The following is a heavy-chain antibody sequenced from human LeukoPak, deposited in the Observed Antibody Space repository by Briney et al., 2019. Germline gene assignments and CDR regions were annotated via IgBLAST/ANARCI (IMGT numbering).Heavy chain of an antibody. D-gene: IGHD6-13*01. CDR1: GYTFTDYY. J-gene: IGHJ4*02. CDR2: TNPKNGGT. V-gene: IGHV1-2*02. Sequence: ASVKVSCKASGYTFTDYYIYWVRQAPGQGLEWMGWTNPKNGGTNCAQKFQGRVTMTSDTSISTAYMDLNSLKSDDTAVYYCARRVTAASGFNYWGQGTLVTVSS. CDR3: ARRVTAASGFNY.